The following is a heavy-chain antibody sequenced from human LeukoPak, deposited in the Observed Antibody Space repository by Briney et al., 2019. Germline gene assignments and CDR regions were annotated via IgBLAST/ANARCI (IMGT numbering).Heavy chain of an antibody. Sequence: GASVKVSCKASGYTFTSYYMHWVRQAPGQGLEWMGIINPSGGSTSYAQKFQGRVTMTRDTSTSTVYMELSSLRSEDTAVYYCARDSILLWFGESPYYFDYWGQGTLVTVSS. CDR3: ARDSILLWFGESPYYFDY. CDR1: GYTFTSYY. V-gene: IGHV1-46*01. CDR2: INPSGGST. J-gene: IGHJ4*02. D-gene: IGHD3-10*01.